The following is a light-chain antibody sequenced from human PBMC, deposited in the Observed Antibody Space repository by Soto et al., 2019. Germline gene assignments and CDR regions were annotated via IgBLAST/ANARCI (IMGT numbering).Light chain of an antibody. V-gene: IGLV2-14*01. Sequence: ALTQPASVSGSPGQSITISCTGTSSDVGGYNYVSWYQQHPGKAPKLMIYDVSNRPSGVSNRFSGSKSGNTASLTISGLQAEDEADYYCSSYTSSSTLEVVFGGGTKLTVL. CDR3: SSYTSSSTLEVV. CDR2: DVS. CDR1: SSDVGGYNY. J-gene: IGLJ2*01.